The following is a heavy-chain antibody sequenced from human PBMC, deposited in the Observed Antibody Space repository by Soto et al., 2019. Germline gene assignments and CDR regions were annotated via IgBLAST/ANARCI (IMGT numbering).Heavy chain of an antibody. Sequence: GGSLRLSCAASGFTFSCYSMNWVRQAPGKGLEWVSSISSGSSYIYYADSVKGRFTISRDNAKNSLYLQMNSLRAEDTAVYYCARSSGGSGKLWNYYGMDVWGQGTTVTVSS. CDR1: GFTFSCYS. D-gene: IGHD3-10*01. CDR2: ISSGSSYI. V-gene: IGHV3-21*06. CDR3: ARSSGGSGKLWNYYGMDV. J-gene: IGHJ6*02.